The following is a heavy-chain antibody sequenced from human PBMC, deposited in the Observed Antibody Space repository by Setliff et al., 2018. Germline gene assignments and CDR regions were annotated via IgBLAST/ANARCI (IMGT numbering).Heavy chain of an antibody. V-gene: IGHV4-4*08. CDR3: AREGFYCTNGVCYRPFDY. CDR2: IYSSGNT. Sequence: SETLSLTCNVSGGSISTYHWSWIRQPPGKRLEWIGYIYSSGNTNYNPSLKSRVTISVDTSKNQFSLNLTSVTAADTAVYYCAREGFYCTNGVCYRPFDYWGQGTLVTVSS. D-gene: IGHD2-8*01. CDR1: GGSISTYH. J-gene: IGHJ4*02.